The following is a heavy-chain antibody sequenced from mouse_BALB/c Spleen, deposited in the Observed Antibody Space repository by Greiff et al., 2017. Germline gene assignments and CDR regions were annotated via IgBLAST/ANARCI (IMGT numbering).Heavy chain of an antibody. Sequence: QVQLQQSGAELARPGASVKMSCKASGYTFTSYTMHWVKQRPGQGLEWIGYINPSSGYTNYNQKFKDKATLTADKSSSTAYMQLSSLTSEDTAVYYCARWGNSNSCMDYWGQGTSVTVSS. CDR1: GYTFTSYT. CDR3: ARWGNSNSCMDY. CDR2: INPSSGYT. D-gene: IGHD2-5*01. V-gene: IGHV1-4*01. J-gene: IGHJ4*01.